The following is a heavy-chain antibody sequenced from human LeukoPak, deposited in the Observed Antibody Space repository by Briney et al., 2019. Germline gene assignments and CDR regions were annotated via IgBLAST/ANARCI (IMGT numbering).Heavy chain of an antibody. D-gene: IGHD4-23*01. CDR1: GNSISSGDNY. V-gene: IGHV4-61*08. J-gene: IGHJ5*02. CDR3: ARRAVRNGGNSVGFDP. CDR2: IYYSGST. Sequence: SETLSLTCTVSGNSISSGDNYWSWIRQPPGRGLEWIGYIYYSGSTNYNPSLKSRVTISVDTSKNQFSLKLSSVTAADTAVYYCARRAVRNGGNSVGFDPWGQGTLVTVSS.